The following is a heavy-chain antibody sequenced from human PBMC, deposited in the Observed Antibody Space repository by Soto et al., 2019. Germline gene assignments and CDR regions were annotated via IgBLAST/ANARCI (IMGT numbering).Heavy chain of an antibody. V-gene: IGHV3-30-3*01. D-gene: IGHD2-2*01. Sequence: GGSLRLSCAASGFTFSSYAMHWVRQAPGKGLEWVAVISYDGSNKYYADSVKGRFTISRDNSKNTLYLQMNSLRAEDTAVYYCATHCSSTSCYFNYYYGMDVWGQGTTVTVSS. J-gene: IGHJ6*02. CDR3: ATHCSSTSCYFNYYYGMDV. CDR2: ISYDGSNK. CDR1: GFTFSSYA.